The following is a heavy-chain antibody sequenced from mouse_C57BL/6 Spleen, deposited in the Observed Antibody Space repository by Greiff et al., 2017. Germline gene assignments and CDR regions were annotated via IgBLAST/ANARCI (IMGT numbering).Heavy chain of an antibody. CDR3: ARYEDSNYGSWFAY. Sequence: EVKLVESGGGLVQPGGSLSLPCAASGFTFTDYYMNWVRQPPGKALEWLGFIRNKVNGYTTEYSASVKGRFTISRDNSQSILYLPMNALRAEDSATYYCARYEDSNYGSWFAYWGQGTLVTVSA. CDR1: GFTFTDYY. J-gene: IGHJ3*01. V-gene: IGHV7-3*01. CDR2: IRNKVNGYTT. D-gene: IGHD2-5*01.